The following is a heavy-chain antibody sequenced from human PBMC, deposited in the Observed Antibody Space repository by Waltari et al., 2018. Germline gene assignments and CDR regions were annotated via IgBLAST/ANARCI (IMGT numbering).Heavy chain of an antibody. CDR1: GFTFSNYA. Sequence: EVQLLESGGDLVQPGGSLRLSCAASGFTFSNYAMTWVRQAPGKGLEWVSVIGGGGSTTYYADAVKGRFTISRDKSKNTLYLQMNRLRVEDTAVYYCAKKLGVSSWYYFDYWGQGTLVTVSS. D-gene: IGHD1-26*01. CDR3: AKKLGVSSWYYFDY. V-gene: IGHV3-23*01. J-gene: IGHJ4*02. CDR2: IGGGGSTT.